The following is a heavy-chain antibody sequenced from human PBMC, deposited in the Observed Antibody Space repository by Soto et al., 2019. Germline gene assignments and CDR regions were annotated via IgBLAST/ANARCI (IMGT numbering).Heavy chain of an antibody. CDR2: ISAYNVNT. J-gene: IGHJ5*02. D-gene: IGHD6-19*01. CDR3: ARESAVAALDP. Sequence: QVQLVQSGAEVKKPGASVKVSCKASGYNFTSYVISWVRQAPGQGLEWMGCISAYNVNTNYAQKLQGRVTMTTDTYTSTAYMEMRSLRSADTAVYYWARESAVAALDPWGQGTLVTFSS. V-gene: IGHV1-18*01. CDR1: GYNFTSYV.